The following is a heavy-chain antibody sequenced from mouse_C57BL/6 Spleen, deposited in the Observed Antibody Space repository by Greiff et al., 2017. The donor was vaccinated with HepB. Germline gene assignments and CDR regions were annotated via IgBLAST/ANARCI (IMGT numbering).Heavy chain of an antibody. CDR1: GFTFSSYA. D-gene: IGHD2-3*01. J-gene: IGHJ3*01. CDR2: ISDGGSYT. CDR3: ARVDDGYYVGTY. Sequence: EVMLVESGGGLVKPGGSLKLSCAASGFTFSSYAMSWVRQTPEKRLEWVATISDGGSYTYYPDNVKGRFTISRDNAKNNLYLQMSHLKSEDTAMYYCARVDDGYYVGTYWGQGTLVTVSA. V-gene: IGHV5-4*03.